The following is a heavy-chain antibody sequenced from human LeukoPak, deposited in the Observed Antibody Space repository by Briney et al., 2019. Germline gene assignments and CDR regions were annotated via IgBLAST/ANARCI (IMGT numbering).Heavy chain of an antibody. Sequence: GGSLRHSCAASGFTFSSYSMNWVRQAPGKGLEWVSSISSSSSYIYYADSVKGRFTISRDNAKNSLYLQMNSLRAEDTAVYYCARDQTGYYDSSGYYLGYYFDYWGQGTLVTVSS. CDR2: ISSSSSYI. D-gene: IGHD3-22*01. CDR3: ARDQTGYYDSSGYYLGYYFDY. V-gene: IGHV3-21*01. J-gene: IGHJ4*02. CDR1: GFTFSSYS.